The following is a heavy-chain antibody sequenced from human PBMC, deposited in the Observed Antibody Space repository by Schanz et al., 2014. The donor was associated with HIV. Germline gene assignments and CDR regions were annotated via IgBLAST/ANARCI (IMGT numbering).Heavy chain of an antibody. V-gene: IGHV1-18*01. D-gene: IGHD3-10*01. CDR2: ISTYNGNT. Sequence: QVQLVQSGAEVKKPGASVKVSCKASGYNYTTYGINWARQAPGQGLEGMGWISTYNGNTNYVENLQDRITLTTDTSTSTVYMELRSLRSDDTAVYYCARQRGYIDYWGQGTLVTVSS. J-gene: IGHJ4*02. CDR1: GYNYTTYG. CDR3: ARQRGYIDY.